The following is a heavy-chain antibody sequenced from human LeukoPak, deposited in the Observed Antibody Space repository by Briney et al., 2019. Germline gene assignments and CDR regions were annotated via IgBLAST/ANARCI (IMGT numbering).Heavy chain of an antibody. D-gene: IGHD2-2*01. J-gene: IGHJ5*02. V-gene: IGHV4-31*03. CDR2: IYYSGST. Sequence: SQTLSLTCTVSGGSISSGGYYWSWIRQHPGKGLEWIGYIYYSGSTYYNPSLKSRVTMSVDTSKNQFSLKLSSVTAADTAVYYCARDNRGAYCSSTSCRWFDPWGQGTLVTVSS. CDR3: ARDNRGAYCSSTSCRWFDP. CDR1: GGSISSGGYY.